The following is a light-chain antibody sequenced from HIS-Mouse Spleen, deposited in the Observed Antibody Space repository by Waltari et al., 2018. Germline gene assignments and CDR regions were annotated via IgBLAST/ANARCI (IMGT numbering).Light chain of an antibody. V-gene: IGLV3-10*01. CDR2: EDS. CDR1: ALPKKY. CDR3: YSTDSSGNHRV. Sequence: SYELTQPPSVSVSPGQTARITCSGDALPKKYAYWYPQKSGQAPVLVIYEDSKRPSGIPERCSGSSSGTMATLTISGAQVEDEADYYCYSTDSSGNHRVFGGGTKLTVL. J-gene: IGLJ2*01.